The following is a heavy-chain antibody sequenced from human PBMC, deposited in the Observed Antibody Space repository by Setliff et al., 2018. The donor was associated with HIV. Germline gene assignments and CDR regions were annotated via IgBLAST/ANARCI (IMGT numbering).Heavy chain of an antibody. Sequence: ASVKVSCKASGYTFTTYSLHWARQAPGQSLEWMGWINVGNGDTKYSQDLQGRITITRDTSANTAYMELSRLRSDDTAVYFCARGALLAVFEFDHWGHGTLVTVSS. CDR1: GYTFTTYS. V-gene: IGHV1-3*01. CDR2: INVGNGDT. J-gene: IGHJ4*01. CDR3: ARGALLAVFEFDH. D-gene: IGHD3-10*01.